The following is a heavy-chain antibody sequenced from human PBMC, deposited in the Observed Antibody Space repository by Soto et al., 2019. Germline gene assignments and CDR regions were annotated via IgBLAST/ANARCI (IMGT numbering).Heavy chain of an antibody. CDR2: ISAYNGNT. V-gene: IGHV1-18*04. Sequence: VASVKVSCKASGYTFTSYGISWVRQAPGQGLEWMGWISAYNGNTNYAQKLQGRVTMTTDTSTSTAYMELRSLRSDDTAVYYCARDMAIVVVPAAIGYYYYGMDVWGQGTTVTVSS. D-gene: IGHD2-2*03. J-gene: IGHJ6*02. CDR3: ARDMAIVVVPAAIGYYYYGMDV. CDR1: GYTFTSYG.